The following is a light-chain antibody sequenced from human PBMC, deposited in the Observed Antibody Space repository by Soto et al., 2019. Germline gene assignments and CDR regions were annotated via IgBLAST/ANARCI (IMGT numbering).Light chain of an antibody. V-gene: IGKV3-20*01. CDR1: ESVSSSY. CDR3: QQYGSSPPT. J-gene: IGKJ4*01. Sequence: EIVFTQSPVTLSFXPXLXXTXXXIASESVSSSYLACYQQKPGQAPRLLIYGASSRVTGIPDRFSGSGSGTGFTLTISRLEPEDFAVYYCQQYGSSPPTFGGGTKVDIK. CDR2: GAS.